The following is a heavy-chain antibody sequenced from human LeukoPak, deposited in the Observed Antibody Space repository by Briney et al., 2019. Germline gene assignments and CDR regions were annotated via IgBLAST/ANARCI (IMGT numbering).Heavy chain of an antibody. Sequence: NPSETLSLTCTVSGGSISSSSYYWGWIRQPPGKGLEWIGSIYYSGSTYYNPSLKSRVTISVDRSKNQFSLKLSSVTAADTAVYYCARGSGRAFSSAIYFQHWGQGTLVTVSS. J-gene: IGHJ1*01. V-gene: IGHV4-39*07. CDR1: GGSISSSSYY. CDR3: ARGSGRAFSSAIYFQH. D-gene: IGHD1-26*01. CDR2: IYYSGST.